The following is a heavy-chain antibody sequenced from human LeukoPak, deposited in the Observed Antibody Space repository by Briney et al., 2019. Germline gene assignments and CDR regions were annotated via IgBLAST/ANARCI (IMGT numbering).Heavy chain of an antibody. CDR1: GFTFSSYA. J-gene: IGHJ4*02. D-gene: IGHD1-14*01. CDR2: ISGSGGST. V-gene: IGHV3-23*01. Sequence: PGGSLRLSCAASGFTFSSYAMSWVRQAPGKGLEWVSAISGSGGSTYYADSVKGRFTISRDNSRDTLYLQMNSLRAEDTAVYYCAKDHPSGYYFDYWGQGTLVTVSS. CDR3: AKDHPSGYYFDY.